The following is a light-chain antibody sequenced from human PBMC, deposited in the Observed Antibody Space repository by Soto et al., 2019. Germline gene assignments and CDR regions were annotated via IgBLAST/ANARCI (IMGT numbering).Light chain of an antibody. Sequence: DIQMTQSPSSLSASVGDTVTITCRASQDISNYLAWYQQKPGRVPKVLIYAASTLQSGVPSRFSAIGSGTYFTLTISSLQPEDFATYYCQKYNRAPLTFGRGTKVDIK. CDR2: AAS. J-gene: IGKJ4*01. CDR1: QDISNY. V-gene: IGKV1-27*01. CDR3: QKYNRAPLT.